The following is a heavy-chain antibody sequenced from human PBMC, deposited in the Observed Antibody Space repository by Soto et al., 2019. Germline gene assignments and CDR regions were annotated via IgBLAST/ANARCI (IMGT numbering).Heavy chain of an antibody. CDR1: GFTFSSYA. CDR2: ISGSGGST. D-gene: IGHD2-2*01. CDR3: AKDRSSGVVPAGVLEDWFDP. J-gene: IGHJ5*02. Sequence: GGSLRLSCAASGFTFSSYAMSWVRQAPGKGLEWVSAISGSGGSTYYADSVKGRFTISRDNSKNTLYLQMNSLRAEDTAVYYCAKDRSSGVVPAGVLEDWFDPWGQGTLVTVSS. V-gene: IGHV3-23*01.